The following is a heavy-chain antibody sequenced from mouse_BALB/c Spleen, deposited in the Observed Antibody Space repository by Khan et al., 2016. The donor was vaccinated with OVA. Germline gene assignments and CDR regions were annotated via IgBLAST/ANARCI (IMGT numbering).Heavy chain of an antibody. CDR3: VRRGNYYGSFYWYFDV. CDR1: GFSSTSYD. V-gene: IGHV2-9-2*01. CDR2: IWTGGGT. J-gene: IGHJ1*01. Sequence: QVQLMESGPGLVAPSQSLSITCTVSGFSSTSYDISWIRQPPGKGLEWLGVIWTGGGTNYNSAFMSRLSISKDNSKSQVFLKMNSLQSDDTAIYYCVRRGNYYGSFYWYFDVWGAGTTVTVSS. D-gene: IGHD1-1*01.